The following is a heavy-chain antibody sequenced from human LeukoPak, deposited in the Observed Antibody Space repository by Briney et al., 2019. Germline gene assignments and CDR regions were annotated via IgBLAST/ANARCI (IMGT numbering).Heavy chain of an antibody. V-gene: IGHV3-33*01. D-gene: IGHD3-22*01. CDR3: ARDRSSGYDYVSDN. CDR2: IWYDGTKK. J-gene: IGHJ4*02. CDR1: GFTFSSSA. Sequence: GGSLRLSCAASGFTFSSSAMHWVRQAPGKGLEWVAVIWYDGTKKYYADSVKGRFTISRDNSKNTADLQMNSLRAEDTAIYYCARDRSSGYDYVSDNWGQGTLVTASS.